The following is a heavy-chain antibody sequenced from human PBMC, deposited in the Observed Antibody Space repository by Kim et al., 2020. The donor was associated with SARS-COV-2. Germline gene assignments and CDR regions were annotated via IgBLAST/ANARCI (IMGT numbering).Heavy chain of an antibody. D-gene: IGHD3-10*01. CDR2: IRSKANSYAT. J-gene: IGHJ4*02. Sequence: GGSLRLSCAASGFTFSGSAMHWVRQASGKGLEWVGRIRSKANSYATAYAASVKGRFTISRDDSKNTAYLQMNSLKTEDTAVYYCTRQGYYYGSGSSGRVKLGVADYWGQGTLVTVSS. CDR1: GFTFSGSA. CDR3: TRQGYYYGSGSSGRVKLGVADY. V-gene: IGHV3-73*01.